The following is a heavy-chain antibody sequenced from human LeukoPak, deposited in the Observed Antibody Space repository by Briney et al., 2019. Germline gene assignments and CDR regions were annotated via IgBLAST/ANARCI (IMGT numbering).Heavy chain of an antibody. D-gene: IGHD3-16*02. Sequence: PSETLSLTCGVSGGSFSFYYWSWIRQPPGKGLEWIGEISQSGSTNYNPSLKSRVTISVDTSKNQFSLKLSSVTAADTAVDYCARGHYDYVWGSYRYTRAFDIWGQGTMVTVSS. CDR2: ISQSGST. CDR3: ARGHYDYVWGSYRYTRAFDI. V-gene: IGHV4-34*01. J-gene: IGHJ3*02. CDR1: GGSFSFYY.